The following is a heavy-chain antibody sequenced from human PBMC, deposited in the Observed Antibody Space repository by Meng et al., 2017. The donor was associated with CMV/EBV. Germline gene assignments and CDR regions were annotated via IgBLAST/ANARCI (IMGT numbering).Heavy chain of an antibody. D-gene: IGHD3-16*01. CDR3: ARGGALAAFDI. CDR1: GGSISSYY. CDR2: IYYSGSA. V-gene: IGHV4-59*01. Sequence: SETLSLTCTVSGGSISSYYWSWIRQPPGKGLEWIGYIYYSGSANYNPSLKSRVTISVDTSKNQFSLKLSSVTAADTAVYYCARGGALAAFDIWGQGTMVTVSS. J-gene: IGHJ3*02.